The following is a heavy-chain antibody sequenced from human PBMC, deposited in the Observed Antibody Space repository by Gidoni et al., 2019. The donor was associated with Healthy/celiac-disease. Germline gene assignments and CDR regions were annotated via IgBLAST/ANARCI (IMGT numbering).Heavy chain of an antibody. CDR3: ARGIRYYGSGSYPERSEKSHYYMDV. V-gene: IGHV4-59*01. D-gene: IGHD3-10*01. CDR1: GGSISSYY. J-gene: IGHJ6*03. Sequence: QVQLQESGPGLVKPSETLSLTCTVSGGSISSYYWSWIRQPPGKGLEWIGYIYYSGSTNYNPSLKSRVTISVDTSKNQFSLKLSSVTAADTAVYYCARGIRYYGSGSYPERSEKSHYYMDVWGKGTTVTVSS. CDR2: IYYSGST.